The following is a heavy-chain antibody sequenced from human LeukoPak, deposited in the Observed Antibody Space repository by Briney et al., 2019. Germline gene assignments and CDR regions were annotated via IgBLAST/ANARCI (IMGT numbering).Heavy chain of an antibody. CDR1: GGTFSSYA. CDR3: ARGHPHYYDSSGYYRYYFDY. CDR2: IIPILGIA. Sequence: SVKVSCKASGGTFSSYAISWVRQAPGQGLEWMGRIIPILGIANYAQKFQGRVTITADESTSTAYMELSSLRSEDTAVYYCARGHPHYYDSSGYYRYYFDYWGQGTLVTVSS. J-gene: IGHJ4*02. D-gene: IGHD3-22*01. V-gene: IGHV1-69*04.